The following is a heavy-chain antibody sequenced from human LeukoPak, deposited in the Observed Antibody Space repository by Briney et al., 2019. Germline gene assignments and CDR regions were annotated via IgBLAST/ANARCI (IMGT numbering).Heavy chain of an antibody. D-gene: IGHD2-2*01. CDR3: ARDQEGDCSSTSCYYGPSNWFDP. J-gene: IGHJ5*02. Sequence: GGSLRLSCAASGFTFSSYSMSWVRQAPGKGLEWVSGINWNGGSTGYADSVKGRFTISRDNAKNSLYLQMNSLRAEDTALYYCARDQEGDCSSTSCYYGPSNWFDPWGQGTLVTVSS. V-gene: IGHV3-20*04. CDR2: INWNGGST. CDR1: GFTFSSYS.